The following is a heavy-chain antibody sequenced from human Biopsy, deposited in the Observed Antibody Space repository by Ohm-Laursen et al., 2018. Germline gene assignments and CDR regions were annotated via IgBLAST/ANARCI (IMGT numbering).Heavy chain of an antibody. J-gene: IGHJ2*01. V-gene: IGHV4-59*01. Sequence: SDTLSLTCLVSGDSISSYYWSWIRQPPGEGLEWIGYVYYTGSTDYNPSLQSRVTISVDTSKYHFSLRLLSVTPADTAIYYCARDRGFYSDRTVPGYFDLWGRGTLVTVSS. CDR1: GDSISSYY. D-gene: IGHD3-22*01. CDR2: VYYTGST. CDR3: ARDRGFYSDRTVPGYFDL.